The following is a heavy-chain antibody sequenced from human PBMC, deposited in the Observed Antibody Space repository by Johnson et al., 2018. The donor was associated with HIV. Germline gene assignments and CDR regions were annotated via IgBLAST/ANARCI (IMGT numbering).Heavy chain of an antibody. D-gene: IGHD2-8*02. J-gene: IGHJ3*01. CDR1: GFTFSSYG. V-gene: IGHV3-30*02. Sequence: QVQLVESGGGVVQPGGSLRLSCAASGFTFSSYGMHWVRQAPGKGLEWVAFIRYDGSNKHYADSVKGRFTISRDNTKNSLYLQMNSLRAEDTAVYYCARDRVLVAYASLDAFDLWGQGTIVTVSS. CDR2: IRYDGSNK. CDR3: ARDRVLVAYASLDAFDL.